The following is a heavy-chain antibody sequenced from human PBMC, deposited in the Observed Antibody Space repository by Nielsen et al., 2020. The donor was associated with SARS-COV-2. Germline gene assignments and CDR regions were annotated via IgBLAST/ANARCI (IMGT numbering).Heavy chain of an antibody. J-gene: IGHJ4*02. V-gene: IGHV1-46*01. CDR2: INPSGGST. Sequence: ASVKVSCKASGYTFTRYGVSWVRQAPGQGLEWMGIINPSGGSTSYAQKFQGRVTMTRDTSTSTVYMELSSLRSEDTAVYYCARGANDFWSGSSYWGQGTLVTVSS. CDR3: ARGANDFWSGSSY. D-gene: IGHD3-3*01. CDR1: GYTFTRYG.